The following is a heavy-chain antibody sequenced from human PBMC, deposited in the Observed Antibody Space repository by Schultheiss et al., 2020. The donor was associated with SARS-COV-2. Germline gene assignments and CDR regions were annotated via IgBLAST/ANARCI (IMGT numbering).Heavy chain of an antibody. Sequence: GGSLRLSCAASGFTFSSYGMHWVRQATGKGLEWVAVISYDGSNKYYADSVKGRFTISRDNAKNSLYLQMNSLRAEDTAVYYCARDIEGDTAMVPTVFDYWGQGTLVTVSS. CDR2: ISYDGSNK. V-gene: IGHV3-30*03. D-gene: IGHD5-18*01. CDR3: ARDIEGDTAMVPTVFDY. J-gene: IGHJ4*02. CDR1: GFTFSSYG.